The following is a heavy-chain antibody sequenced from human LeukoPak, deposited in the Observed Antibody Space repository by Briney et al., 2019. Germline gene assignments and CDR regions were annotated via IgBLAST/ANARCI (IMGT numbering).Heavy chain of an antibody. CDR2: INHSGST. CDR3: ARAYSSGWADY. D-gene: IGHD6-19*01. CDR1: GGSFSGYY. V-gene: IGHV4-34*01. J-gene: IGHJ4*02. Sequence: PSETLSLTCAVCGGSFSGYYWSWIRQPPGKGLEWIGEINHSGSTNYNPSLKSRVTISVDTSKNQFSLKLSSVTAADTAVYYCARAYSSGWADYWGQGTLVTVSS.